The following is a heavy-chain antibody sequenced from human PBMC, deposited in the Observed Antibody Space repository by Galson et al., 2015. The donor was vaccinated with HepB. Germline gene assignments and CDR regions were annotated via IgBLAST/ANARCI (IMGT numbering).Heavy chain of an antibody. CDR3: AKGRITMVRGATSFDY. Sequence: SLRLSCAASGFTFSSYAMSWVRQAPGKGLEWVSAISGGGGSTYYADSVKGRFTISRDNSKNTLYLQMNSLRAEDTAVYYCAKGRITMVRGATSFDYWGQGTLVTVSS. CDR1: GFTFSSYA. CDR2: ISGGGGST. D-gene: IGHD3-10*01. V-gene: IGHV3-23*01. J-gene: IGHJ4*02.